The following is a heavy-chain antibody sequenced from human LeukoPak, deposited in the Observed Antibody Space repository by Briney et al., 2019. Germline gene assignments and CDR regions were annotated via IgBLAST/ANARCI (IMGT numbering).Heavy chain of an antibody. CDR3: ARDPNDAFDI. J-gene: IGHJ3*02. CDR1: GFTFSSYS. CDR2: ISSSSSYI. V-gene: IGHV3-21*04. Sequence: GGSLRLSCAASGFTFSSYSMNWVRQAPGKGLEWVSSISSSSSYIYYADSVKGRFTISRDNAKNSLYLQMNSLRSDDTAVYYCARDPNDAFDIWGQGTMVTVSS.